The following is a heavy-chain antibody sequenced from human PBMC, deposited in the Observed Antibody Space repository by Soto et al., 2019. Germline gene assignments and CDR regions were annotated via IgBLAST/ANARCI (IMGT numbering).Heavy chain of an antibody. J-gene: IGHJ6*02. CDR1: GGTFSCYA. D-gene: IGHD2-15*01. V-gene: IGHV1-69*13. CDR2: IIPTFGIA. Sequence: SVKVSCKASGGTFSCYATSWVRQAPGQGLERMGGIIPTFGIANYAQRVQGRVTITADESTSTAYMELSSLRSEDTAGYYCAQGGVDYYFCFYGMYVWGQGTTVTVS. CDR3: AQGGVDYYFCFYGMYV.